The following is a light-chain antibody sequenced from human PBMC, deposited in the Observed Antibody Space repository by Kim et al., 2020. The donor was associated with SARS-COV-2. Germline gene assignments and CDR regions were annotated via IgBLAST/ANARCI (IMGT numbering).Light chain of an antibody. CDR2: YDS. J-gene: IGLJ1*01. CDR3: QVWDSSSDHPYV. V-gene: IGLV3-21*04. Sequence: PGNTARITCGGNNIGSKSVHWYQQKPGQAPLVVIYYDSDRTSGIPERFSGSNSGNTATLTISRVEAGDEADYYCQVWDSSSDHPYVFGTGTKVTVL. CDR1: NIGSKS.